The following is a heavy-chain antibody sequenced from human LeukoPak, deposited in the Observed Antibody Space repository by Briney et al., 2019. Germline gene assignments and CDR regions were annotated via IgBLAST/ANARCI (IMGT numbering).Heavy chain of an antibody. J-gene: IGHJ4*02. CDR2: ISPHNGNT. CDR1: GYTFTMYG. Sequence: ETSVKVSCKASGYTFTMYGISWVRQAPGQGLQWLGWISPHNGNTKYAQDLQGRVSMTTDTSTSTAYLELRSLRSDDTAIYYCARDLNYVTLGYDILADVGCYFDYWGQGSLVTVSS. V-gene: IGHV1-18*01. CDR3: ARDLNYVTLGYDILADVGCYFDY. D-gene: IGHD3-9*01.